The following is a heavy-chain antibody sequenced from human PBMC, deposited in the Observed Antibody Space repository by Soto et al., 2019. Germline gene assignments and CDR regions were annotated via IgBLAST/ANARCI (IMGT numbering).Heavy chain of an antibody. D-gene: IGHD3-10*01. J-gene: IGHJ4*02. CDR1: GFTFSSYG. CDR2: ISYDGSNK. Sequence: GGSLRLSCAASGFTFSSYGMHWVRQAPGKGLEWVAVISYDGSNKYYADSVKGRFTISRDNSKNTLYLQMNSLRAEDTAVYYCAKKMGYYGSGSYPSFDYWGQGTLVTVSS. CDR3: AKKMGYYGSGSYPSFDY. V-gene: IGHV3-30*18.